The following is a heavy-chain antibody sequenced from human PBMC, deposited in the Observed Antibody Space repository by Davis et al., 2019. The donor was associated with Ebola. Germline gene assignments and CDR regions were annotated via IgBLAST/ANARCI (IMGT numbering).Heavy chain of an antibody. CDR2: INHSGST. J-gene: IGHJ5*02. CDR3: AQVRGVGYVGYAGAVRNWFDP. D-gene: IGHD5-12*01. Sequence: PSETLSLTCAVYGGSFSGYYWSWIRQPPGKGLEWIGEINHSGSTNYNPSLKSRVTISVDTSKNQFSLKLSSVTAADTAVYYCAQVRGVGYVGYAGAVRNWFDPWGQGTLVTVSS. CDR1: GGSFSGYY. V-gene: IGHV4-34*01.